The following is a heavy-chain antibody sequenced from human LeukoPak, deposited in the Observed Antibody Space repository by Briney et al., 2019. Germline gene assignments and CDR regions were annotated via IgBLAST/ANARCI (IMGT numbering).Heavy chain of an antibody. J-gene: IGHJ4*02. CDR1: GFSFGDYY. CDR3: ARGWANFDY. CDR2: MSSSGNAI. Sequence: GGALRLSCAASGFSFGDYYMTWIRQAPGRGLEWVSYMSSSGNAIDYADSVKGRFTISRDKAKNSLYLQMNNLRAEDTAVYSCARGWANFDYWGQGTLVTVSS. D-gene: IGHD1-26*01. V-gene: IGHV3-11*01.